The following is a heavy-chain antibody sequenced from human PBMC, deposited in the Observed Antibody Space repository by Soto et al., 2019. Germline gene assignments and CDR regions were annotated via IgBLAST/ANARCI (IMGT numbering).Heavy chain of an antibody. J-gene: IGHJ5*02. Sequence: GASVKPSCKASGYTFTSYGISWVRQAPKQGLEWMGWISAYNGNTNYAQKLQGRVTMTTDTSTSTAYMELRSLRSDDTAVYYCARVRGSSGWYDPFDPWGQGTLVTVSS. CDR1: GYTFTSYG. CDR2: ISAYNGNT. D-gene: IGHD6-19*01. CDR3: ARVRGSSGWYDPFDP. V-gene: IGHV1-18*01.